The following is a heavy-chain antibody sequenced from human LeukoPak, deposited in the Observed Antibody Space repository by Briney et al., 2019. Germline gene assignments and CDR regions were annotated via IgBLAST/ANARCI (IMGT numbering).Heavy chain of an antibody. D-gene: IGHD6-13*01. CDR1: GFTFSSYE. J-gene: IGHJ6*02. CDR2: ISSSGSTI. V-gene: IGHV3-48*03. Sequence: GGSLRLPCAASGFTFSSYEMNWVRQAPGKGLEWVSYISSSGSTIYYADSVKGRFTISRDNAKNSLYLQMNSLRAEDTAVYYCARGIKQQLVRYYYGMDVWGQGTTVTVSS. CDR3: ARGIKQQLVRYYYGMDV.